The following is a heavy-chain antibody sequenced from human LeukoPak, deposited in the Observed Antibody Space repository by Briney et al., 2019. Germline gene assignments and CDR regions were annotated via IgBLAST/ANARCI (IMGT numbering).Heavy chain of an antibody. J-gene: IGHJ1*01. Sequence: SETLSLTCTVSGGSISSGSYYWSWIRQPPGKGLEWIGYIYYSGSTNYNPSLKSRVTISVDTSKNQFSLKLDSVTAADTAVYYCARDHYYNSSGYTFRHWGQGTLVTVSS. CDR1: GGSISSGSYY. D-gene: IGHD3-22*01. V-gene: IGHV4-61*01. CDR3: ARDHYYNSSGYTFRH. CDR2: IYYSGST.